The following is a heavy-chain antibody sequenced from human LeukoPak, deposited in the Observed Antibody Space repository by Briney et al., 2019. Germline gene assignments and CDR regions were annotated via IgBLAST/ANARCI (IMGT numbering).Heavy chain of an antibody. V-gene: IGHV4-59*01. CDR3: ARESPRGTSWFEP. CDR2: IYYSGST. CDR1: GGSISSYY. Sequence: PSETLSLTCTVSGGSISSYYWSWIRQPPGKGLEWIGYIYYSGSTNYNPSLKSRVTISVDTSKNQFSLKLSSVTAADTAVYYCARESPRGTSWFEPWGQGTLGNVSS. D-gene: IGHD1-26*01. J-gene: IGHJ5*02.